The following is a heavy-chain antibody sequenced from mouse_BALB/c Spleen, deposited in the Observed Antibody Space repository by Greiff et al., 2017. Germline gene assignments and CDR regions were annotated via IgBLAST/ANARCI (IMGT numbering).Heavy chain of an antibody. J-gene: IGHJ4*01. D-gene: IGHD1-1*01. V-gene: IGHV2-5-1*01. CDR3: ARAYYYGSSYDAMDD. Sequence: VQLQESGPSLVQPSQSLSITCTVSGFSLTSYGVHWVRQSPGKGLEWLGVIWRGGSTDYNAAFMSRLSITKDNSKSQVFFKMNSLQADDTAIYYCARAYYYGSSYDAMDDWGQGTSVTVSS. CDR2: IWRGGST. CDR1: GFSLTSYG.